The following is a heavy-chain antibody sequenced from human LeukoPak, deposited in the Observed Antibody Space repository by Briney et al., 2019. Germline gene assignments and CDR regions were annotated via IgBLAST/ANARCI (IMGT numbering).Heavy chain of an antibody. J-gene: IGHJ4*02. CDR1: GFTFSSYA. CDR3: ARGAGYSYGADY. V-gene: IGHV3-30*04. Sequence: GGSLRLSCAASGFTFSSYAMHWVCQAPGKGLERVAVISYDGSNKYYADSVKGRFTISRDNSKNTLYLQMNSLRAEDTAVYYCARGAGYSYGADYWGQGTLVTVSS. CDR2: ISYDGSNK. D-gene: IGHD5-18*01.